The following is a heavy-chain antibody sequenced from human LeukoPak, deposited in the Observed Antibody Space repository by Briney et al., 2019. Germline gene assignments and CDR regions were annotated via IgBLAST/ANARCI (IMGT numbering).Heavy chain of an antibody. CDR1: GFTLSSYG. D-gene: IGHD5-12*01. CDR2: ISGSGGGT. V-gene: IGHV3-23*01. CDR3: AKSGRVSGYDSVNHYMDV. J-gene: IGHJ6*03. Sequence: GGSLRLSCAASGFTLSSYGMNWVRQAPGKGLEWVPGISGSGGGTYYADSVKGRFTISRDNSKNTLYLQMNSLRAEDTAVYYCAKSGRVSGYDSVNHYMDVWGRGTTVTISS.